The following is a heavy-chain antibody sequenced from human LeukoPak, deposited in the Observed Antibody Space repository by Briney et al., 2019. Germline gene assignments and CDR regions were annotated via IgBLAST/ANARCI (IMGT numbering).Heavy chain of an antibody. CDR1: GGTFSSYA. CDR2: IIPIFGTA. V-gene: IGHV1-69*05. D-gene: IGHD1-26*01. J-gene: IGHJ3*02. CDR3: ASPVYSGAFDI. Sequence: SVKVSCKASGGTFSSYAISWVRQAPGQGLEWMGRIIPIFGTANYAQKFQGRVTITTDESTSTAYMELSSLRSEDTAVYYCASPVYSGAFDIWGQGTMVTVSS.